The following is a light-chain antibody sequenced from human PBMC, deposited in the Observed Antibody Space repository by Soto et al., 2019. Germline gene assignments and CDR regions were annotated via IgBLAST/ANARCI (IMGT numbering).Light chain of an antibody. J-gene: IGLJ3*02. CDR1: NSNIGSNP. Sequence: QSVLTQPPSASGTPGQRVTISCSGSNSNIGSNPVYWYQQLPGTAPKLVIHTNDQRPSGVPDRFSGSKSGTSATLDITGLQTGDEADYYCGTWDSSLSAWVFGGGTKVTVL. CDR3: GTWDSSLSAWV. V-gene: IGLV1-44*01. CDR2: TND.